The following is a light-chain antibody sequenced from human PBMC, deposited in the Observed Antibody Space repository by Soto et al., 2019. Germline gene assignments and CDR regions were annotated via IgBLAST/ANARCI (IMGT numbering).Light chain of an antibody. CDR1: SSNIGAGYD. J-gene: IGLJ2*01. CDR3: QSYDSSLSAVV. V-gene: IGLV1-40*01. CDR2: GNS. Sequence: QSVLTQPPSVSGAPGQRVTISCTGSSSNIGAGYDVHWYQQLPGTAPKLLTYGNSNRPSGVPDRFSGSKSGTSASLAITGLQAEDEADYSCQSYDSSLSAVVFGGGTKLTVL.